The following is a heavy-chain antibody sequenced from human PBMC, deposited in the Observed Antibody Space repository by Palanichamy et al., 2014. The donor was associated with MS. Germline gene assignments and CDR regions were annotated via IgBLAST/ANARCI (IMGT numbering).Heavy chain of an antibody. Sequence: EVQLLESGEAWYSLGGPVSLSCAASGFTFSTYTMSWVRQAPGKGLEWVSAISGSGGTTYYADSVKGRFTISRDNSKNTLYLQMNSLRAEDTAIYYCAKDLYSSSSGGDYWGQGTLVTVSS. J-gene: IGHJ4*01. CDR1: GFTFSTYT. D-gene: IGHD6-6*01. V-gene: IGHV3-23*01. CDR3: AKDLYSSSSGGDY. CDR2: ISGSGGTT.